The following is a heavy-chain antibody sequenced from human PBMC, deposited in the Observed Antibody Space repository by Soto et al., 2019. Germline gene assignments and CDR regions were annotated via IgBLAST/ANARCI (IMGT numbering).Heavy chain of an antibody. CDR2: IDWDDDK. D-gene: IGHD6-6*01. J-gene: IGHJ4*02. Sequence: GSGPTLVNPTQTLTLTCTFSGFSLSTSGMCVSWIRQPPGKALEWLALIDWDDDKYYSTSLKTRLTISKDTSKNQVVLTMTNMDPVDTATYYCARIQFEYSSSSGLVLLGFDYWGQGTLVTVSS. V-gene: IGHV2-70*01. CDR1: GFSLSTSGMC. CDR3: ARIQFEYSSSSGLVLLGFDY.